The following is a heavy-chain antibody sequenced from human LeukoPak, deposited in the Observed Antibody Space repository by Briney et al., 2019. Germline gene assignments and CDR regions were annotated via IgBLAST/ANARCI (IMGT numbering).Heavy chain of an antibody. CDR2: ISWNSGSI. CDR3: ARDNGIDAFDI. CDR1: GFTFDDYA. J-gene: IGHJ3*02. V-gene: IGHV3-9*01. Sequence: GGSLRLSCAASGFTFDDYAMHWVRQAPGKGLEWVSGISWNSGSIGYADSVKGRFTISRDNAKNSLYLQMNSLRAEDTAVYYCARDNGIDAFDIWGQGTMVTVSS. D-gene: IGHD1-26*01.